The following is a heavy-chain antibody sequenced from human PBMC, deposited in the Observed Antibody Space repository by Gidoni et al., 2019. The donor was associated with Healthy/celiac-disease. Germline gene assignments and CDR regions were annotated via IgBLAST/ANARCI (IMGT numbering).Heavy chain of an antibody. CDR1: GYTFPSYD. J-gene: IGHJ6*02. D-gene: IGHD3-3*01. CDR2: MNPNSGNT. CDR3: ATRNYDFWSGYSSHYYGMDV. V-gene: IGHV1-8*01. Sequence: QVQLVQSGAEVKNPGASVKVSCKASGYTFPSYDINWVRQATGQGLEWMGWMNPNSGNTGYAQKFQGRVTMTRNTSISTAYMELSSLRSEDTAVYYCATRNYDFWSGYSSHYYGMDVWGQGTTVTVSS.